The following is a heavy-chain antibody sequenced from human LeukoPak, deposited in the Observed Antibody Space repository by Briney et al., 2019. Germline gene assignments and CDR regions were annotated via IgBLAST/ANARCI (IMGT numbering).Heavy chain of an antibody. D-gene: IGHD2-15*01. V-gene: IGHV5-51*01. CDR3: ARHGGGPRMAGIYYGMDV. J-gene: IGHJ6*02. CDR1: GYSFTSYW. Sequence: GESLKISCKGSGYSFTSYWIGWVRQMPGKGLERMGIIYPGDSDTRYSPSFQGQVTISADKSISTAYLQWSSLKASDTAMYYCARHGGGPRMAGIYYGMDVWGQGTTVTVSS. CDR2: IYPGDSDT.